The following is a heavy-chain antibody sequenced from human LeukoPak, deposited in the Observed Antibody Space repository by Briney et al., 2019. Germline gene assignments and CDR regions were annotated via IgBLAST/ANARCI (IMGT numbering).Heavy chain of an antibody. V-gene: IGHV4-4*07. Sequence: PSETLSLTCTVSGGSISSYYWSWIRQPAGKRLEWIGRIYTSGSTNYNPSLKSRVTMSVDTSKNQFSLKLSSVTAADTAVYYCARDTAMAPDYYFDYWGQGTLVTVSS. CDR3: ARDTAMAPDYYFDY. CDR2: IYTSGST. D-gene: IGHD5-18*01. CDR1: GGSISSYY. J-gene: IGHJ4*02.